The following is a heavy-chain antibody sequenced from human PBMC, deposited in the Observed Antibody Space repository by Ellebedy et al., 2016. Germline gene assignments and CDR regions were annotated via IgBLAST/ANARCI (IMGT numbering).Heavy chain of an antibody. CDR2: ITWDGGST. CDR3: AKDLTGDYGAT. CDR1: GFAFDDYT. J-gene: IGHJ4*02. Sequence: GESLKISCATSGFAFDDYTMHWVRQVPGKGLEWVSLITWDGGSTSYADSVKGRFTISRDNSKRSLYLQMNSLRTGDTALYCCAKDLTGDYGATWGQGTLVTVSS. V-gene: IGHV3-43*01. D-gene: IGHD4-17*01.